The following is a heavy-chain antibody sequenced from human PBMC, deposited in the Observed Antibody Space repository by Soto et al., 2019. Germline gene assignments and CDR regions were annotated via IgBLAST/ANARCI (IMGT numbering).Heavy chain of an antibody. CDR3: ARGRRRITMVRGSDY. CDR2: IYYTGMT. Sequence: SETLSLTCTVSGTSISSTNYYWGWIRQPPGKGLEWITSIYYTGMTYYNPPLKSRVTISVDTSKNQFSLKLSSVTAADTAVYYCARGRRRITMVRGSDYWGQGTLVTVSS. V-gene: IGHV4-39*01. J-gene: IGHJ4*02. CDR1: GTSISSTNYY. D-gene: IGHD3-10*01.